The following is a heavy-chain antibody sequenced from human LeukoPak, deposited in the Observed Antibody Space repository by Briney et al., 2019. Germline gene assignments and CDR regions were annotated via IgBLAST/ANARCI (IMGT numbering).Heavy chain of an antibody. V-gene: IGHV3-53*01. CDR1: GFTVSSNY. J-gene: IGHJ1*01. Sequence: GGSLRLSCAASGFTVSSNYMSWVRQAPGKGLEWVSVIYSGGSTYYADSVKGRFTISRGNSKNTLYLQMNSLRAEDTAVYYCARVLRYDYVWGSYRYGAEYFQHWGQGTLVTVSS. D-gene: IGHD3-16*02. CDR2: IYSGGST. CDR3: ARVLRYDYVWGSYRYGAEYFQH.